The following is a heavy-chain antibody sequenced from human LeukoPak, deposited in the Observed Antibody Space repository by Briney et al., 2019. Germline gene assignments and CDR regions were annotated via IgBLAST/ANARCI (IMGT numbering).Heavy chain of an antibody. Sequence: SETLSLTCTVSGGSISSYYWSWIRQPPGKELEWIGYIYYSGSTNYNPSLKSRVTISVDTSKNQFSLKLSSVTAADTAVYYCARAVVVVAATITYFDYWGQGTLVTVSS. CDR3: ARAVVVVAATITYFDY. J-gene: IGHJ4*02. D-gene: IGHD2-15*01. V-gene: IGHV4-59*01. CDR2: IYYSGST. CDR1: GGSISSYY.